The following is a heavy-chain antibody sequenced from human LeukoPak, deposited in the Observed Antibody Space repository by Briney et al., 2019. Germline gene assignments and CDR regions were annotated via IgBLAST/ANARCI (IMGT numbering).Heavy chain of an antibody. V-gene: IGHV3-21*01. CDR2: IHESGGYI. J-gene: IGHJ3*02. CDR3: ASSSDAFDI. CDR1: GFTFSSYT. D-gene: IGHD6-6*01. Sequence: GGSLRLSCAASGFTFSSYTMNWVRQAPGKGLEWVSSIHESGGYIYYADSVKGRFTISRDNAEKSLFLQMDSLRAEDTAVYYCASSSDAFDIWGQGTMVTVSS.